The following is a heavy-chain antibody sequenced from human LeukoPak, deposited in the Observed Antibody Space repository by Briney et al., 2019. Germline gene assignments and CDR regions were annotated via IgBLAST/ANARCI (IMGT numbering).Heavy chain of an antibody. Sequence: ASVKVSCKASGYTFTSYDINWVRQATGQGLGWMGWMNPDSGNTGYAQKFQGRVTMTRNTSISTAYMELSSLRSEDTAVYYCARRVQYYYYYGMDVGGQGTTVTVSS. CDR3: ARRVQYYYYYGMDV. CDR2: MNPDSGNT. CDR1: GYTFTSYD. V-gene: IGHV1-8*01. J-gene: IGHJ6*02.